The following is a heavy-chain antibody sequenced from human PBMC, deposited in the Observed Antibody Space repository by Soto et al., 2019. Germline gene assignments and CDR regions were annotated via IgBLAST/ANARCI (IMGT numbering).Heavy chain of an antibody. CDR3: ARDRLRLGELSLIGYFDS. V-gene: IGHV3-30-3*01. Sequence: QVQLVESGGGVVQPGRSLRLSCAGSGFSLSSYTMHWVRQAPGKGLEWVALISFDSSSKHYADSVKGRFSISRDNSKNTLYLQMDSLRPDDTALYYCARDRLRLGELSLIGYFDSWGQETLVTVSS. CDR2: ISFDSSSK. D-gene: IGHD3-16*02. CDR1: GFSLSSYT. J-gene: IGHJ4*02.